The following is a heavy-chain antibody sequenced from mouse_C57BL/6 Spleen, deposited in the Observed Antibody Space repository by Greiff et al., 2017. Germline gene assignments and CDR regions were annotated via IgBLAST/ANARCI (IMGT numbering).Heavy chain of an antibody. V-gene: IGHV1-61*01. CDR3: ARGTVVATDWYFDV. D-gene: IGHD1-1*01. J-gene: IGHJ1*03. CDR2: IYPSDSET. Sequence: VQLQQPGAELVRPGSSVKLSCKASGYTFTSYWMDWVKQRPGQGLEWIGNIYPSDSETHYNQKFKDKATLTVDKSSSTAYMQLSSLTSEDSAVYYCARGTVVATDWYFDVWGTGTTVTVSS. CDR1: GYTFTSYW.